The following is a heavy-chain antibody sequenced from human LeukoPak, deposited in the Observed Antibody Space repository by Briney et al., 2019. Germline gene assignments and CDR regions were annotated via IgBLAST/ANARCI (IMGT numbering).Heavy chain of an antibody. CDR2: IYTSGST. V-gene: IGHV4-4*07. CDR1: GGSISSYY. CDR3: AREVRKWTTTLYYYYGTDV. D-gene: IGHD4-17*01. Sequence: SETLSLTCTVSGGSISSYYWSWIRQPAGKGLEWIGRIYTSGSTNYNPSLKSRVTMSVDTSKNQFSLKLSSVTATDTAVYYCAREVRKWTTTLYYYYGTDVWGQGTTVTVSS. J-gene: IGHJ6*02.